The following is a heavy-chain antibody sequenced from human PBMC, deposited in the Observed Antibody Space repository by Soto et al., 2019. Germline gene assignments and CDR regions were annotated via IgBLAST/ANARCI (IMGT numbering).Heavy chain of an antibody. J-gene: IGHJ4*02. D-gene: IGHD6-19*01. Sequence: GASVKVSCKASGYTFTGYYMHWVRQAPGQGLEWMGWINPNSGGTNYAQKFQGWVTMTRDTSISTAYMELSRLRSDDTAVYYCAAAVAGKGGVFDYWGQGTLVTVSS. CDR3: AAAVAGKGGVFDY. CDR2: INPNSGGT. CDR1: GYTFTGYY. V-gene: IGHV1-2*04.